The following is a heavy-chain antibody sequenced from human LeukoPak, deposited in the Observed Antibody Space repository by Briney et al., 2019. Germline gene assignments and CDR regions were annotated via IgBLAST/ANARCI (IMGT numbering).Heavy chain of an antibody. CDR2: INHSGST. Sequence: SETLSLTCAVYGGSFSGYYWSWIRQPPGKGLEWIGEINHSGSTNYNPSLKSRVTISVDTSKNQFSLKLSSVTAADTAVYYCARAARHSSGWSLVYGMDVWGKGTTVTVSS. D-gene: IGHD6-19*01. CDR3: ARAARHSSGWSLVYGMDV. J-gene: IGHJ6*04. V-gene: IGHV4-34*01. CDR1: GGSFSGYY.